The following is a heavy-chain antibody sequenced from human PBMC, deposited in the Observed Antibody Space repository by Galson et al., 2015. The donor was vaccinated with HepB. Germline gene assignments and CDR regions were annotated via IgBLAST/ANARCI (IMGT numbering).Heavy chain of an antibody. V-gene: IGHV3-21*04. CDR1: GFTFSSYS. Sequence: SLRLSCAATGFTFSSYSMNWLRQAPGKGLEWVSFISSNSHYIYYRDSVKGRFTISRDNAKNSVSLQMNNLRADDTAVYYCARGNNPNYWGQGTLVTVSS. CDR3: ARGNNPNY. D-gene: IGHD1/OR15-1a*01. J-gene: IGHJ4*02. CDR2: ISSNSHYI.